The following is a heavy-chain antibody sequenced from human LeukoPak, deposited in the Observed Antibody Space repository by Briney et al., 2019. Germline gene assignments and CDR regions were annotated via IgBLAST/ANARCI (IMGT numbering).Heavy chain of an antibody. Sequence: ASVKVSCKASGYTFTSYGISWVRQAPGQGLEWMGWISAYNGNTNYAQKLQGRVTMTTDTSTSTAYMELRSLRSDDTAVYYCARESLGVLPSAFDIWGQGAMVTVSS. CDR1: GYTFTSYG. CDR2: ISAYNGNT. V-gene: IGHV1-18*01. J-gene: IGHJ3*02. D-gene: IGHD3-10*01. CDR3: ARESLGVLPSAFDI.